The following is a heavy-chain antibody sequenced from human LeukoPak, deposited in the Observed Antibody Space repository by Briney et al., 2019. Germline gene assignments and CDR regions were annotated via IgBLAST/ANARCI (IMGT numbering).Heavy chain of an antibody. CDR1: GFTFDDYG. D-gene: IGHD2-2*01. Sequence: GGSLRLSCAASGFTFDDYGMSWVRQAPGKGLGWVSGINWNGGSTGYADSVKGRFTISRDNAKNSLYLQMNSLRAEDTALYYCARGEPAASAFDIWGQGTMVTVSS. CDR2: INWNGGST. CDR3: ARGEPAASAFDI. V-gene: IGHV3-20*04. J-gene: IGHJ3*02.